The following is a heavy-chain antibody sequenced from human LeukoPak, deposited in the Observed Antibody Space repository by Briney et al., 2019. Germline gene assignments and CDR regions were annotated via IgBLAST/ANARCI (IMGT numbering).Heavy chain of an antibody. J-gene: IGHJ4*02. D-gene: IGHD6-6*01. Sequence: GGSLRLSCAASGFTFSSYGMNWVRQAPGKGLEWVSSISSSSSYIYYTDSVKGRFTISRDNAKNSLYLQMNSLRAEDTAVYYCATGGQLVPLNYWGQGTLVTVSS. CDR1: GFTFSSYG. CDR2: ISSSSSYI. CDR3: ATGGQLVPLNY. V-gene: IGHV3-21*01.